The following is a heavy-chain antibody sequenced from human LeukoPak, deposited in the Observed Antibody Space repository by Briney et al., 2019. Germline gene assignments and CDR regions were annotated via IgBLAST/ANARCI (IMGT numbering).Heavy chain of an antibody. Sequence: ASVKVSCKASGYTFTGYYLHWVRQAPGQGLEWMGWINPNSGGTNYAQKFQGRVTMTRDTSITTAYMELSRLRSEDTAFYYCARGDVYNDYWGQGTLVTVSS. CDR3: ARGDVYNDY. D-gene: IGHD5-24*01. CDR2: INPNSGGT. J-gene: IGHJ4*02. V-gene: IGHV1-2*02. CDR1: GYTFTGYY.